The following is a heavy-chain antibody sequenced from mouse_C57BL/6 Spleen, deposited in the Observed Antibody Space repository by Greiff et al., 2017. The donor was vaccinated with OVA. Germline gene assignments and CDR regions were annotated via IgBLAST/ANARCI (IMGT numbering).Heavy chain of an antibody. V-gene: IGHV1-55*01. CDR1: GYTFTSYW. CDR3: ARYCGSSYWFAY. J-gene: IGHJ3*01. D-gene: IGHD1-1*01. CDR2: IYPGSGST. Sequence: QVQLQQPGAELVKPGASVKLSCKASGYTFTSYWITWVKQRPGQGLEWIGDIYPGSGSTNYNEKFKSKATLTVDTSSSTAYMQLSSLTAEDAAVDYCARYCGSSYWFAYWGQGTLVTVSA.